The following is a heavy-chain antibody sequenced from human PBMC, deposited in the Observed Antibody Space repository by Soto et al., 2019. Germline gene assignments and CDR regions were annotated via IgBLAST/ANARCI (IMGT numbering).Heavy chain of an antibody. J-gene: IGHJ6*02. CDR1: GYSFTSYW. V-gene: IGHV5-51*01. CDR3: ARSYSSSWYRNYYYYGMDV. Sequence: GESLKISCKGSGYSFTSYWIGWVRQMPGKGLEWMGIIYPGDSDTRYSPSFQGQVTISADKSISTAYLQWSSLKASDTAMYYCARSYSSSWYRNYYYYGMDVWGQGTPATVSS. CDR2: IYPGDSDT. D-gene: IGHD6-13*01.